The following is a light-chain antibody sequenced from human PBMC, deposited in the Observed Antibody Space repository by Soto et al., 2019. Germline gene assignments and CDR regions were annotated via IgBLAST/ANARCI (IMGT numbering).Light chain of an antibody. Sequence: DIQMTQSPSTLSASVGDRVTITCRASQSINNWLAWYQQKPGKAPKILIYKASNLKSGVPSRFSGSGSGTEFTLTISSLQPDDFATYYCQQYNTYWWTFGQGTKVEIK. J-gene: IGKJ1*01. CDR3: QQYNTYWWT. CDR1: QSINNW. CDR2: KAS. V-gene: IGKV1-5*03.